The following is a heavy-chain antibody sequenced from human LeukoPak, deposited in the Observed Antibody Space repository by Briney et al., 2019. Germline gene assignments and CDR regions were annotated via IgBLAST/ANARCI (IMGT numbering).Heavy chain of an antibody. CDR1: GFTFSSYS. J-gene: IGHJ4*02. CDR2: ISSSSSYI. CDR3: ARDQSSGWSNFDY. Sequence: GGSLRLSCADSGFTFSSYSMNWVPQAPGKGLEWVSSISSSSSYIYYADSVKGRFTISRDNAKNSLYLQMNSLRAEDTAVYYCARDQSSGWSNFDYWGQGTLVTVSS. D-gene: IGHD6-19*01. V-gene: IGHV3-21*01.